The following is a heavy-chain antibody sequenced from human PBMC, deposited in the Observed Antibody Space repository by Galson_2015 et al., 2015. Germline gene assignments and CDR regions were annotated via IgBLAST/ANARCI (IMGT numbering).Heavy chain of an antibody. Sequence: SVKVSCKVSGYTLTELSMHWVRQAPGKGLEWMGGFDPEDGETIYAQKFQGRVTMTEDTSTDTAYMELSSLRSEDTAVYYCATVPSYNWNPAHDYYMDVWGKGTTVTVSS. CDR2: FDPEDGET. CDR3: ATVPSYNWNPAHDYYMDV. CDR1: GYTLTELS. D-gene: IGHD1-20*01. V-gene: IGHV1-24*01. J-gene: IGHJ6*03.